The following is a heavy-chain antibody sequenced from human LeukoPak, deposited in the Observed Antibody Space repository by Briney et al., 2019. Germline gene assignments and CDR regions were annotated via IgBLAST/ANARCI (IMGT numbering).Heavy chain of an antibody. Sequence: GGSLRLSCAASGFTFSSYWMSWVRQAPGKGLEWVANIKQDGSEKYYVDSVKGRFTISRDNAKNSLYLQMNSLRAEDTAVYYCARFFSPRYYYGMDVWGQGTTVTVSS. V-gene: IGHV3-7*01. CDR1: GFTFSSYW. CDR2: IKQDGSEK. J-gene: IGHJ6*02. D-gene: IGHD6-6*01. CDR3: ARFFSPRYYYGMDV.